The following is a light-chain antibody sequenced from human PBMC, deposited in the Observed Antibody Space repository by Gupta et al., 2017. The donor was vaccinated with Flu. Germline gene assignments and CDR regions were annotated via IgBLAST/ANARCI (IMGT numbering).Light chain of an antibody. CDR3: QYFDKSPT. J-gene: IGKJ4*01. Sequence: PDTLSLSPGERATLSCRTSQSVRSSYLAWYQRRPGQAPRLLIFGAYSRATGIPDRFSGSGSGTDFTLTISRLEPEDYGIFYCQYFDKSPTFGGGTKVEI. CDR2: GAY. CDR1: QSVRSSY. V-gene: IGKV3-20*01.